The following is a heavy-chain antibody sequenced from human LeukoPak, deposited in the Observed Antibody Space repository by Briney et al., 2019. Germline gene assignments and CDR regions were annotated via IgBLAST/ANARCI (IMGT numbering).Heavy chain of an antibody. CDR3: TRDRLADYYDSRENRYFQH. CDR1: GFTFGDYA. CDR2: IRSKAYGGTT. Sequence: GGSLGLSCTASGFTFGDYAMSWFRQAPGKGLEWVGFIRSKAYGGTTEYAASVKGRFTISRDDSKSIAYLQMNSLKTEDTAVYYCTRDRLADYYDSRENRYFQHWGQGTLVTVSS. D-gene: IGHD3-22*01. J-gene: IGHJ1*01. V-gene: IGHV3-49*03.